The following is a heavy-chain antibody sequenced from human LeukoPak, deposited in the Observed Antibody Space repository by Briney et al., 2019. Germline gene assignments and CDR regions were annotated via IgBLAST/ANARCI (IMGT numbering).Heavy chain of an antibody. D-gene: IGHD2-15*01. J-gene: IGHJ4*02. CDR3: ARGYIVVVVDTMLGFDY. Sequence: GGSLRLSCAVSGFTFSSYWMSWVRQAPGKGLEWVANIKQDGSEKYYVDSVKGRFTISRDNSKNTLYLQMNSLRAEDTAVYYCARGYIVVVVDTMLGFDYWGQGTLVTVSS. CDR2: IKQDGSEK. CDR1: GFTFSSYW. V-gene: IGHV3-7*01.